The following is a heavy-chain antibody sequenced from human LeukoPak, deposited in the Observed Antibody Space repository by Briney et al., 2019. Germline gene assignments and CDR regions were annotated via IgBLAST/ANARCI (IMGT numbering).Heavy chain of an antibody. V-gene: IGHV4-61*02. CDR1: GVSISSGSYY. J-gene: IGHJ6*03. Sequence: SETLSLTCTASGVSISSGSYYWSWIPQPAGKGLEWIGRIYTSGSTNYNPSLKSRVTISVDTSKNQFSLKLSSVTAADTAVYYCARGKYYYDSSGYYRPMDVWGKGTTVTVSS. CDR2: IYTSGST. CDR3: ARGKYYYDSSGYYRPMDV. D-gene: IGHD3-22*01.